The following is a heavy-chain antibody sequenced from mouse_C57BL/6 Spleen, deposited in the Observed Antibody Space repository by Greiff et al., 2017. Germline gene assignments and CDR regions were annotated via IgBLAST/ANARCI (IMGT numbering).Heavy chain of an antibody. CDR1: GYTFTSYW. CDR2: IDPSDSYT. Sequence: QVQLQQPGAELVKPGASVKLSCKASGYTFTSYWMQWVKQRPGQGLEWIGEIDPSDSYTDYNQQFKGKATLTVDTSSSTAYMQLSRLTSEASAVYYCARRGYDYDEFWYFDVWGTGTTVTVSS. J-gene: IGHJ1*03. D-gene: IGHD2-4*01. V-gene: IGHV1-50*01. CDR3: ARRGYDYDEFWYFDV.